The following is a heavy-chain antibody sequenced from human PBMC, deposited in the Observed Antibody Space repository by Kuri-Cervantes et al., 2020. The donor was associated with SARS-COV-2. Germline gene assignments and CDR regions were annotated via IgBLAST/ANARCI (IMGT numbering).Heavy chain of an antibody. J-gene: IGHJ4*02. Sequence: GESLKISCAASGFTFGSYTMNWVRQAPGKGLEWLSSISGSSSFISYADSVEGRSTVSRDNAKNSLYLQIHSLRAEDTAVYYCVRVNDHSLYEPWDYWGQGTLVTVSS. V-gene: IGHV3-21*01. D-gene: IGHD5/OR15-5a*01. CDR1: GFTFGSYT. CDR2: ISGSSSFI. CDR3: VRVNDHSLYEPWDY.